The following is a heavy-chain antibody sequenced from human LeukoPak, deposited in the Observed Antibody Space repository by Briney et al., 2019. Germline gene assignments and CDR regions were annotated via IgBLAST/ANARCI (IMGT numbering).Heavy chain of an antibody. J-gene: IGHJ6*02. V-gene: IGHV3-13*01. CDR2: IGIAGDT. D-gene: IGHD1-14*01. Sequence: GGSLRLSCAASGFNFTMNDMHWVRQVPGKGLEWVSAIGIAGDTFYRDSVKGRFTISRERAKNLLYLQMKSLRVGDTAVYYCARDGDRGMDVWGQGTTVSVSS. CDR1: GFNFTMND. CDR3: ARDGDRGMDV.